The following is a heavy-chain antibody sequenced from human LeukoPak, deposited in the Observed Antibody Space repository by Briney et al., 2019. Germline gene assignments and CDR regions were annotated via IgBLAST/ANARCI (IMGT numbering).Heavy chain of an antibody. D-gene: IGHD5-18*01. Sequence: GGSLRLSCAASGFTFSSYAMSWVRKAPGKRLEWVSAISGSGGSTYYADSVKGRFTISRDNSKNTLYLQMNSLRAEDTAVYYCAKDPADVDTAMPTDYWGQGTLVTVSS. CDR2: ISGSGGST. V-gene: IGHV3-23*01. CDR1: GFTFSSYA. CDR3: AKDPADVDTAMPTDY. J-gene: IGHJ4*02.